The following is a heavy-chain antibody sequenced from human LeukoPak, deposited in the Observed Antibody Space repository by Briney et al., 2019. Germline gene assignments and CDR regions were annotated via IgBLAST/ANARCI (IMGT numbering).Heavy chain of an antibody. CDR1: GFTYSSYG. CDR2: IRYDGNNK. CDR3: AKDRYYGSGTSLDY. D-gene: IGHD3-10*01. Sequence: GGSPRLSCAASGFTYSSYGMHWVRQAPGKGLEWVAFIRYDGNNKYYADSVKGRFTISRDNSKNTLYLQMNSLRAEDTAVYYCAKDRYYGSGTSLDYWGQGTLVTVSS. J-gene: IGHJ4*02. V-gene: IGHV3-30*02.